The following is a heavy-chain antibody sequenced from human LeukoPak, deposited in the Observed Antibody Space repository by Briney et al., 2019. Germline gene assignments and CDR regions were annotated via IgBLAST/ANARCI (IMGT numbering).Heavy chain of an antibody. Sequence: GESLKISCQGSGYSFTNYWIGWVRQMPGKGLEWMGIIYPDDSDTRYSPSFQGQVTMSADKSFSTAYLQWSSLKAPDTAIYYCARPGSSWYGFDYWGQGTLVTVSS. CDR3: ARPGSSWYGFDY. D-gene: IGHD6-13*01. J-gene: IGHJ4*02. CDR1: GYSFTNYW. V-gene: IGHV5-51*01. CDR2: IYPDDSDT.